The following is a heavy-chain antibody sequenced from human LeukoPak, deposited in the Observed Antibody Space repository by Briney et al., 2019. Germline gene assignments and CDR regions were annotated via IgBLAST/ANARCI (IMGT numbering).Heavy chain of an antibody. J-gene: IGHJ4*02. D-gene: IGHD3-22*01. CDR1: GFTFSSYE. CDR2: ISSSGSTI. CDR3: ARGVVAVLYY. Sequence: PGRSLRLSCAASGFTFSSYEMNWVRQAPGKGLEWVSYISSSGSTIYYADSVKGRFTISRDNAKNSLYLQMNSLRAEDTAVYYCARGVVAVLYYWGQGTLVTVSS. V-gene: IGHV3-48*03.